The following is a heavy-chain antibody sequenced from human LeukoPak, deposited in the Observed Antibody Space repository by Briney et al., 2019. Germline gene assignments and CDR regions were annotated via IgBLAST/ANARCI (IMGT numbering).Heavy chain of an antibody. J-gene: IGHJ4*02. CDR1: GGTFSSYA. Sequence: GASVKVSCKASGGTFSSYAISWVRQAPGQGLEWMGGIIPIFGTANYAQKFQGRVTITADESTSTAYMELSSLRSEDTAVYYCAREPPACGSSTSCYTDWGQGTLVTVSS. CDR2: IIPIFGTA. CDR3: AREPPACGSSTSCYTD. V-gene: IGHV1-69*13. D-gene: IGHD2-2*02.